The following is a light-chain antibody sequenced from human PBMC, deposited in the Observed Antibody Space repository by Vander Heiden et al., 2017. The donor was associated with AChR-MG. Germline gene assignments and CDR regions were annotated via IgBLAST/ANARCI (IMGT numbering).Light chain of an antibody. Sequence: EIVLTQSPGNLSLSPGERATLSCGASQSVRSTYLAWYQQKPGLAPRLLIYDASSRATGIPDRFSGSGSGTDFALTISRLEPEDFAVYYCQQDGSSPRTFGQGTKVEIK. CDR2: DAS. CDR1: QSVRSTY. CDR3: QQDGSSPRT. V-gene: IGKV3D-20*01. J-gene: IGKJ1*01.